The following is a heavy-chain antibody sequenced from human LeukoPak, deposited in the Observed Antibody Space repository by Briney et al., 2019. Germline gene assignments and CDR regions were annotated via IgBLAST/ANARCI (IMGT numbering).Heavy chain of an antibody. CDR2: IIPIFGTA. CDR3: ARDRAFGSGDVGY. J-gene: IGHJ4*02. V-gene: IGHV1-69*06. Sequence: SVKVSCKASGGTFSSYAISWVRQAPGQGLEWMGGIIPIFGTANYAQKFQGRVTITADKSTSTAYMELSSLRSEDTAVYYCARDRAFGSGDVGYWGQGTLVTVSS. CDR1: GGTFSSYA. D-gene: IGHD3-10*01.